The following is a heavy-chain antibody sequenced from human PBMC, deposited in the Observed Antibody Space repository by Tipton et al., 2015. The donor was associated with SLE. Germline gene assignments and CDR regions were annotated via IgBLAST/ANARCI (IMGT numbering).Heavy chain of an antibody. V-gene: IGHV4-34*01. CDR3: ARTWDYDFWSGYYMRYYYYGMDV. D-gene: IGHD3-3*01. Sequence: LRLSCAVYGGSFSGYYWSWIRQPPGKGLEWIGEINHSGSTNCNPSLKSRATISVDTSKNQFSLKLSSVTAADTAVYYCARTWDYDFWSGYYMRYYYYGMDVWGQGTTVTVSS. CDR2: INHSGST. CDR1: GGSFSGYY. J-gene: IGHJ6*02.